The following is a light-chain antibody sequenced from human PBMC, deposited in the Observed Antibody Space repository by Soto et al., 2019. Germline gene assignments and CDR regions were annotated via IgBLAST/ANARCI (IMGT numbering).Light chain of an antibody. V-gene: IGKV3-11*01. CDR3: QHRSNWPLT. CDR1: QSVSSD. Sequence: EIILPQSPATLSLSPGERASLSCRASQSVSSDLAWYQQKPGQALRLLIYDASKRATGIPARFSGSGSGTDFTLTISSLEPEDFAVYYCQHRSNWPLTFGGGTKV. J-gene: IGKJ4*01. CDR2: DAS.